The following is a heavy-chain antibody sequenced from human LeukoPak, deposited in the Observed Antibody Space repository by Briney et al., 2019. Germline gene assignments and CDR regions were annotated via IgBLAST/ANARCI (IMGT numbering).Heavy chain of an antibody. CDR3: ARGRGYFDY. D-gene: IGHD3-16*01. CDR1: GGSISGYY. J-gene: IGHJ4*02. Sequence: MASETLSLTCTVSGGSISGYYWSWIRQPPGGGLEWIGYIYYTGITIHNPSLKSRVTISVDTSNNQFSLKVTSVTAADTAVYYCARGRGYFDYWGQGTLVTISS. V-gene: IGHV4-59*01. CDR2: IYYTGIT.